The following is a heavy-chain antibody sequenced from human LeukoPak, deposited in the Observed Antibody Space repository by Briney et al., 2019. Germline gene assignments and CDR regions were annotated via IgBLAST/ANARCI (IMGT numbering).Heavy chain of an antibody. J-gene: IGHJ6*03. D-gene: IGHD2-2*01. V-gene: IGHV3-74*01. Sequence: GGSLRLSCTASGFTFSSYWMHWVRQAPGKGLVWVSRINTDGSSTTYADSVKGRFTISRDNAKNTLYLQMNSLRAEDTAVYFCARCGDGDQLPSFYYYMDVWGKGTTVTVSS. CDR2: INTDGSST. CDR1: GFTFSSYW. CDR3: ARCGDGDQLPSFYYYMDV.